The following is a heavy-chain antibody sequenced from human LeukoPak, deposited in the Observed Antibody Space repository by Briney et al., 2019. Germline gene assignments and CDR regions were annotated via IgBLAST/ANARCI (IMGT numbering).Heavy chain of an antibody. V-gene: IGHV1-69*13. CDR1: GGTFSSYA. D-gene: IGHD5-18*01. Sequence: ASVKVSCKASGGTFSSYAISWVRQAPGQGLEWMGGIIPIFGTANYAQKFQGRVTITADGSTSTAYMELSSLRSEDTAVYYCASTGYSYVDYWGQGTLVTVSS. CDR3: ASTGYSYVDY. CDR2: IIPIFGTA. J-gene: IGHJ4*02.